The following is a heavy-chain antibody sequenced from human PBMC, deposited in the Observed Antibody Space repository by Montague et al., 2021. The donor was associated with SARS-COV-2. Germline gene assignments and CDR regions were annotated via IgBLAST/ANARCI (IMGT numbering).Heavy chain of an antibody. CDR3: ARDTRIAMLVVVTRYGLDV. CDR2: IYYSGST. J-gene: IGHJ6*02. Sequence: SETLSLTCTVSGGSISSSSYYWGWIRQPPGKGLEWIGYIYYSGSTYYNPSLKSRVTISVDTSKNQFSLKLSSVTAADTAVYYCARDTRIAMLVVVTRYGLDVWGQGTTVTVSS. D-gene: IGHD3-22*01. V-gene: IGHV4-39*07. CDR1: GGSISSSSYY.